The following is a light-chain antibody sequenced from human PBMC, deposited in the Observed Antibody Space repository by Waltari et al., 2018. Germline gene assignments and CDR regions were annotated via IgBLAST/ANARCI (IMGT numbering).Light chain of an antibody. Sequence: DVVMTQSPDSLAVSLGERATINCKSSQSVLYSSNNKNYLAWFQKKPGQPPKHLIYWASTRESGVPDRFSGSGSGTDFTLTISSLQAEDVAVYYCQQYYTSPQTFGQGTKLEIK. CDR1: QSVLYSSNNKNY. CDR2: WAS. CDR3: QQYYTSPQT. J-gene: IGKJ2*01. V-gene: IGKV4-1*01.